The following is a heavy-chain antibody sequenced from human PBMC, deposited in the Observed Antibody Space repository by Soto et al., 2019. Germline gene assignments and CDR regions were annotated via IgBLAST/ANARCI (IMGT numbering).Heavy chain of an antibody. D-gene: IGHD5-12*01. CDR1: GGSFSGYY. Sequence: SETLSLTCAVYGGSFSGYYWSWIRQPPGKGLEWIGEINHSGSTNYNPSLKSRVTISVDTSKNQFSLKLSSVTAADTAVYYCAREEGASAGRDGYNFLDYWGQGTLVTVSS. J-gene: IGHJ4*02. V-gene: IGHV4-34*01. CDR2: INHSGST. CDR3: AREEGASAGRDGYNFLDY.